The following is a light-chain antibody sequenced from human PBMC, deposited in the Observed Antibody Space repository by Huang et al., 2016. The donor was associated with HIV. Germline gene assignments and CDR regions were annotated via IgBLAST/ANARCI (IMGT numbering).Light chain of an antibody. CDR3: HQYGSPPFT. V-gene: IGKV3-20*01. Sequence: EIVLTQSPGTLSLSPGERATLSCRASQSVSSNYLAWYLQKPGQAPTLLIYGASSRATEIPDRFSGSGSGTDFTLTISRLEPEDFAVYYCHQYGSPPFTFGPGTKVDIK. CDR1: QSVSSNY. J-gene: IGKJ3*01. CDR2: GAS.